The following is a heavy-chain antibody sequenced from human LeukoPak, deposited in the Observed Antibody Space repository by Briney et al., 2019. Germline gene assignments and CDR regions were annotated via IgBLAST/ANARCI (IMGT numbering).Heavy chain of an antibody. CDR2: IFWDDDQ. CDR3: ARKRNGFYSEFDY. CDR1: GFSVSSSGMA. J-gene: IGHJ4*02. D-gene: IGHD2-2*02. Sequence: SGPTLVKPTQTLTLTCSLSGFSVSSSGMAVGWIRQPPGKALEWLALIFWDDDQFYNTSLKTRITIARDTPNNQVILTMTNMAPADTGTYYCARKRNGFYSEFDYWGQGALVTVSS. V-gene: IGHV2-5*02.